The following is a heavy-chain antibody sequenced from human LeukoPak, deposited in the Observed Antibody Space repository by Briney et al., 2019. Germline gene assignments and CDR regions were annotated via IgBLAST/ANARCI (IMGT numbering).Heavy chain of an antibody. V-gene: IGHV5-51*01. CDR1: GYSFTSYW. Sequence: PGESLKISCKGSGYSFTSYWIAWVRQMPGKGLEWMGIIYPGDSDTRYSPSFQGQVTISADRSISTTYLQWSSLKASDTAMYYCARQIDCSGGSCYSFPHYWGQGTLVTVSS. J-gene: IGHJ4*02. D-gene: IGHD2-15*01. CDR3: ARQIDCSGGSCYSFPHY. CDR2: IYPGDSDT.